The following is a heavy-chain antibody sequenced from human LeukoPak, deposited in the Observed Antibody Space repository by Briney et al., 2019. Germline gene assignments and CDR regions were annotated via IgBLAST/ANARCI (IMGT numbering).Heavy chain of an antibody. D-gene: IGHD5-18*01. V-gene: IGHV3-7*01. CDR3: ARVMGDTAMVSSWFDP. Sequence: GGSLRLSCAASGFTFSRYWMSWVRQAPGKGLEWVANIKQDGSEKYYVDSVKGRFTISRDNAKNSLYLQMNSLRAEDTAVYYCARVMGDTAMVSSWFDPWGQGILVTVSS. J-gene: IGHJ5*02. CDR1: GFTFSRYW. CDR2: IKQDGSEK.